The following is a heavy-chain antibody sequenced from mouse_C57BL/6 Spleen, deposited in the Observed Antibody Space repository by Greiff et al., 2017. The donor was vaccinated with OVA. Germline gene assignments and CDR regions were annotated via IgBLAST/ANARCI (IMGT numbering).Heavy chain of an antibody. V-gene: IGHV1-61*01. Sequence: QVQLKQPGAELVRPGSSVKLSCKASGYTFTSYWMDWVKQRPGQGLEWIGNIYPSDSETHYNQKFKDKATLTVDKSSSTAYMQLSSLTSEDSAVYYCAREGLGPAMDYWGQGTSVTVSS. J-gene: IGHJ4*01. CDR2: IYPSDSET. CDR3: AREGLGPAMDY. D-gene: IGHD3-3*01. CDR1: GYTFTSYW.